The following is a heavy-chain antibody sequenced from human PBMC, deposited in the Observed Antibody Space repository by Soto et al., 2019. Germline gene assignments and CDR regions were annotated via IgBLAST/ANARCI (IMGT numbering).Heavy chain of an antibody. D-gene: IGHD2-15*01. CDR3: ARPGRYCSGGSCPNGMDV. Sequence: QVQLVQSGAEVKKPGSSVKVSCKASGGTFSSYAISWVRQAPGQGLEWMGGIIPIFGTANYAQKFQGRVTIIADESTSPSDMELSSLSSKYTAVYYCARPGRYCSGGSCPNGMDVWGQGTTVTVSS. J-gene: IGHJ6*02. CDR1: GGTFSSYA. V-gene: IGHV1-69*01. CDR2: IIPIFGTA.